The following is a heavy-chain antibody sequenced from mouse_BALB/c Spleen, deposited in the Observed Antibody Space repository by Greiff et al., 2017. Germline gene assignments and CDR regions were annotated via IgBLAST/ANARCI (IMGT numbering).Heavy chain of an antibody. CDR2: ISDGGSYT. CDR1: GFTFSDYY. Sequence: EVKLVESGGGLVKPGGSLKLSCAASGFTFSDYYMYWVRQTPEKRLEWVATISDGGSYTYYPDSVKGRFTISRDNAKNNLYLQMSSLKSEDTAMYYCARGGGNYVGYWGQGTTLTVSS. J-gene: IGHJ2*01. V-gene: IGHV5-4*02. CDR3: ARGGGNYVGY.